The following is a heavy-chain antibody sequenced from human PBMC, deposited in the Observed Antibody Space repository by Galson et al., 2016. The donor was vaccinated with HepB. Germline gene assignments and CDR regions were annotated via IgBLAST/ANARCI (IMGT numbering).Heavy chain of an antibody. J-gene: IGHJ6*02. CDR3: ARHGGRGHGGYPPNFHYGMDV. CDR2: IDPTGSYI. Sequence: QSGADVKKPGESLRISCQGSGYSFTNYWISWVRQMPGKGLEWMGRIDPTGSYINYSPSFQGHVTISADNSISTAYVGWGSLEASDTAMYYCARHGGRGHGGYPPNFHYGMDVWGQGTTVSVSS. V-gene: IGHV5-10-1*01. D-gene: IGHD5-12*01. CDR1: GYSFTNYW.